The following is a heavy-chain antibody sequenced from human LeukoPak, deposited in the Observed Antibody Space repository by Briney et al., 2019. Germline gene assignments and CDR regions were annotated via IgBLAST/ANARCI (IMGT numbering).Heavy chain of an antibody. CDR2: IYYSGST. CDR1: GGSISSSSYY. J-gene: IGHJ4*02. CDR3: ARILNYYGSGSYYNGGDY. D-gene: IGHD3-10*01. V-gene: IGHV4-39*01. Sequence: SETLSLTCTVSGGSISSSSYYWGWIRQPPGKGLEWIGSIYYSGSTYYHPSLKSRVTISVDTSKNQFSLKLSSVTAADTAVYYCARILNYYGSGSYYNGGDYWGQGTLVTVSS.